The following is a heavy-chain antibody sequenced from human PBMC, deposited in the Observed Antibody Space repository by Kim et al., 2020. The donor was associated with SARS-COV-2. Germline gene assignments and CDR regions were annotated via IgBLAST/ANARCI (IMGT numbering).Heavy chain of an antibody. CDR2: ISSSSSYI. Sequence: GGSLRLSCAASGFTFSSYSMNWVRQAPGKGLEWVSSISSSSSYIYYADSVKGRFTISRDNAKNSLYLQMNSLRAEDTAVYYCARDEATVVGGAAFDIWGQGTMVTVSS. V-gene: IGHV3-21*01. CDR1: GFTFSSYS. CDR3: ARDEATVVGGAAFDI. D-gene: IGHD4-17*01. J-gene: IGHJ3*02.